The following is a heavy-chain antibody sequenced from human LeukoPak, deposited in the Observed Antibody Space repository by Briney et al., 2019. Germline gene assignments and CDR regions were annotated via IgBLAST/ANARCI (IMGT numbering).Heavy chain of an antibody. Sequence: SQTLSLTCTVSGGSISSGGYYWSWIRQPPGKGLEWIGYIYHSGSTNYNPSLKSRVTISVDTSKNQFSLKLSSVTAADTAVYYCARAKTGDRSAFDIWGQGIMVTVSS. J-gene: IGHJ3*02. D-gene: IGHD7-27*01. CDR2: IYHSGST. CDR3: ARAKTGDRSAFDI. V-gene: IGHV4-30-2*01. CDR1: GGSISSGGYY.